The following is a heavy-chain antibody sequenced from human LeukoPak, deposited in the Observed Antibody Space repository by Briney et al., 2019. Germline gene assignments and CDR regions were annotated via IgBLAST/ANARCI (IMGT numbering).Heavy chain of an antibody. V-gene: IGHV3-64*01. J-gene: IGHJ4*02. CDR3: ARSYSGIVASRFDY. Sequence: PGGSLRLSCAASGFTFNTYSMHWVRQAPGKGLEYVSAISSNGGSTYYANSVKGRFTISRDNSKNTLYLQMGSLRAEDMAVYYCARSYSGIVASRFDYWGQGTLVTVSS. D-gene: IGHD1-26*01. CDR1: GFTFNTYS. CDR2: ISSNGGST.